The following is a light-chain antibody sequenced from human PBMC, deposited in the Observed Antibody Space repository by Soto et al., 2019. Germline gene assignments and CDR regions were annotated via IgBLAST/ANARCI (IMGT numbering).Light chain of an antibody. CDR1: QSISSW. CDR3: QQYNSCPLT. CDR2: EAS. V-gene: IGKV1-5*03. J-gene: IGKJ4*01. Sequence: DIQMTQSPSTLSASAGDRVTITCRASQSISSWLAWYQQKPGKAPKLLIHEASSLESGVPSRFSGSGSETEFTLTISSLQPDDFAAYYCQQYNSCPLTFGGGTKVEIK.